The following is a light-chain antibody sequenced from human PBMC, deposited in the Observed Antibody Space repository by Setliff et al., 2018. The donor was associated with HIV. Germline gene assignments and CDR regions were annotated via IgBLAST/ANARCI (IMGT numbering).Light chain of an antibody. Sequence: QSVLTQPPSASGTPGQRVTISCSGSSSNIGINYVYWYQHLPGTAPKLLIYRNNQRPSGVPDRFSGSKSGTSASLAISGLRSEDEADYYCAAWDDSLSGSWVFGGGTQLTVL. CDR3: AAWDDSLSGSWV. CDR2: RNN. J-gene: IGLJ3*02. V-gene: IGLV1-47*01. CDR1: SSNIGINY.